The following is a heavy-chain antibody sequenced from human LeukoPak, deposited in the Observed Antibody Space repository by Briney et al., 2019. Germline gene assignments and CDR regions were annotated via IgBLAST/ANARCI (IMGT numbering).Heavy chain of an antibody. D-gene: IGHD2/OR15-2a*01. V-gene: IGHV1-2*02. J-gene: IGHJ5*02. CDR1: GGTFSSYA. CDR3: ARDPGINWFDP. Sequence: ASVKVSCKASGGTFSSYAISWVRQAPGQGLEWMGWINPNSGGTNYAQKFQGRVTMTRDTSISTAYMELSRLRSDDTAVYYCARDPGINWFDPWGQGTLVTVSS. CDR2: INPNSGGT.